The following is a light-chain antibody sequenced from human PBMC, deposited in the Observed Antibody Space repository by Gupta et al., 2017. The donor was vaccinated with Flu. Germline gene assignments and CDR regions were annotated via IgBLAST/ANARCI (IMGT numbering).Light chain of an antibody. CDR2: DVS. CDR3: SSDAGNNNWV. Sequence: QSALTQPPSESGSPGQSVTLSCTASSSAVGVYNYVSWYQQHSGNAHILIFYDVSERASGVRDGFSAYKSGNTASLTVSVLEEEDDDDYYGSSDAGNNNWVFGGGTKLTVL. J-gene: IGLJ2*01. CDR1: SSAVGVYNY. V-gene: IGLV2-8*01.